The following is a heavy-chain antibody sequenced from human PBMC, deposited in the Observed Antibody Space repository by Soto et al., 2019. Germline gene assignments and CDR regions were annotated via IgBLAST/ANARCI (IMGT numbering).Heavy chain of an antibody. Sequence: PVGSLRVSCTAAGFTFSNAWMSWVRQAPGKGLEWVSSITFTGVSTYYADSVKGRFTISRDNSKDTLYLQMNSLRAEDTAIYYCAKASVWYPYFDSWGQGTLVTVSS. V-gene: IGHV3-23*01. J-gene: IGHJ4*02. CDR1: GFTFSNAW. D-gene: IGHD6-13*01. CDR2: ITFTGVST. CDR3: AKASVWYPYFDS.